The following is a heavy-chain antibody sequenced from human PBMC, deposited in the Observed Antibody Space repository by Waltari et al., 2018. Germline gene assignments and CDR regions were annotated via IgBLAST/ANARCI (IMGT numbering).Heavy chain of an antibody. CDR3: ATSLYYYGSGSYFDY. CDR1: GGSINSSDYY. Sequence: QLQLQESGPGLVKPSETLSLTCTVSGGSINSSDYYWGWIRQPPGKGLEWIGNIYYSGRTYYNPSLKSRVTIPLDTSKNQFSLKLRSVTAADTAVYYCATSLYYYGSGSYFDYWGQGPLVTVSS. CDR2: IYYSGRT. J-gene: IGHJ4*02. V-gene: IGHV4-39*01. D-gene: IGHD3-10*01.